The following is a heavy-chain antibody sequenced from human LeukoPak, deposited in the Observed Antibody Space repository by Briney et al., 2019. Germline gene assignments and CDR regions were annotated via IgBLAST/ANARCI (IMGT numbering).Heavy chain of an antibody. Sequence: ASVKVSCKASGYTFTGHYMHWVRQAPGQGLEWMGWINPNSGGTNYAQKFQGRVTMTRDTSISTAYMELSRLSSDDTAVYYCARDASSGRIKDAFDIWGQGTMVTVSS. CDR2: INPNSGGT. D-gene: IGHD6-19*01. J-gene: IGHJ3*02. CDR3: ARDASSGRIKDAFDI. CDR1: GYTFTGHY. V-gene: IGHV1-2*02.